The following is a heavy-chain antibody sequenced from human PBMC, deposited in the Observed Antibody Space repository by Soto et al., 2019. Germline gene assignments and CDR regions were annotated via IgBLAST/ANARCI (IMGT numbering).Heavy chain of an antibody. V-gene: IGHV4-31*03. CDR1: GGSISSGGYY. Sequence: QVQLQESGPGLVKPSQTLSLTCTVSGGSISSGGYYWTWIRQHPGKGLEWIGYIYYRGTTDYNPSLKSRVTRSVDTSKNQVSLKLSSVSAADTAAYYCAREPSIWGQGTLVTVS. J-gene: IGHJ4*02. CDR3: AREPSI. CDR2: IYYRGTT.